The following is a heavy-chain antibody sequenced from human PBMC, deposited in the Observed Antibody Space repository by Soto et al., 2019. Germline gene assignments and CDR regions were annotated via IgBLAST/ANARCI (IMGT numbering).Heavy chain of an antibody. CDR1: GGSISSTYW. J-gene: IGHJ3*02. CDR2: IFHSGAT. V-gene: IGHV4-4*02. Sequence: QVQLQESGPGLVKPSGTLSLTCAVSGGSISSTYWWSWVRQPPGKWLEWIGEIFHSGATNYNPSLRRRVTVSLDKSKNQFSLKLSSVTAADTAVYYCARVDYRVAFDIWGQGTMVTVSS. D-gene: IGHD4-4*01. CDR3: ARVDYRVAFDI.